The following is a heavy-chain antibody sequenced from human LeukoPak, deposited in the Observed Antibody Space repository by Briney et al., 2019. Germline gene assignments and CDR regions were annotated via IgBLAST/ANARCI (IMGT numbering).Heavy chain of an antibody. CDR2: VDPEDGET. J-gene: IGHJ6*03. D-gene: IGHD6-6*01. CDR3: ATSTSSSRKEYYYYVDF. V-gene: IGHV1-69-2*01. CDR1: GYTCTDYY. Sequence: ASVKVSCKVSGYTCTDYYMHWVQQAPGKGLEWRGLVDPEDGETIYAEKFQGRVTITADTSTDTAYMELSSLRSEDTAVYYCATSTSSSRKEYYYYVDFGRRGTMVTFSS.